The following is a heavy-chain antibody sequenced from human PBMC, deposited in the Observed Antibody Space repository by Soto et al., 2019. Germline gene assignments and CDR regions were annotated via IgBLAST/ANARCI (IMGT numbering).Heavy chain of an antibody. V-gene: IGHV3-7*01. D-gene: IGHD2-21*01. CDR3: ARSLAYASY. CDR1: GFTFSSYW. Sequence: EVQLVESGGGLVQPGGSLRLSCAASGFTFSSYWMSWVRQAPGKGLEWVASIKENGSEKDYVDSVKGRFTISRDNAKNSLYLQMNSLRAEDTAMYYCARSLAYASYWGQGTLVTVSS. CDR2: IKENGSEK. J-gene: IGHJ4*02.